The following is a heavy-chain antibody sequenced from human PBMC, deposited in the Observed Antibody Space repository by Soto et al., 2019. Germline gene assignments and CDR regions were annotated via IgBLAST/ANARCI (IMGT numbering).Heavy chain of an antibody. CDR3: ARIPYDILTGYCSYGMDV. J-gene: IGHJ6*02. V-gene: IGHV4-61*01. CDR2: IYYSGST. CDR1: GGSVSSGSYY. Sequence: QVQLQESGPGLVKPSETLSLTCTVSGGSVSSGSYYWSWIRQPPGKGLEWIGDIYYSGSTNYNPSLQGRLTISVDTSKNQFSLKLSSVTAADTAVYYCARIPYDILTGYCSYGMDVWGQGTKVTVSS. D-gene: IGHD3-9*01.